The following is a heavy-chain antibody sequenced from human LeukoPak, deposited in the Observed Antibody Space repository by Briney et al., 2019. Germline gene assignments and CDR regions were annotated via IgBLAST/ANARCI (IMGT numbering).Heavy chain of an antibody. CDR1: GYTFTGYY. CDR3: ARDTQIFPGPQEPGIDY. V-gene: IGHV1-2*02. D-gene: IGHD3-3*01. J-gene: IGHJ4*02. CDR2: INPDSGGT. Sequence: ASVKVSCKASGYTFTGYYIHWVRQAPGQGLEWMGWINPDSGGTNYAQKFQGRVTMTRDTSIRTAYMELSRLRSDDTAVYYCARDTQIFPGPQEPGIDYWGQGTLVTVSS.